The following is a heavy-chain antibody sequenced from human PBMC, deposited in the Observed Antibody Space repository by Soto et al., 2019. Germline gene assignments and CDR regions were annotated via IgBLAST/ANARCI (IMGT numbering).Heavy chain of an antibody. Sequence: LRLSCAASGFTFSSYSMNWVRQAPGKGLEWVSYISSRSTYIYYADSVKGRFTISRDNAKNSLYLQMNSLRAEDTAVYYCVRDYRGYDLFDYWGQGTLVTVSS. CDR1: GFTFSSYS. J-gene: IGHJ4*02. CDR3: VRDYRGYDLFDY. D-gene: IGHD5-12*01. CDR2: ISSRSTYI. V-gene: IGHV3-21*01.